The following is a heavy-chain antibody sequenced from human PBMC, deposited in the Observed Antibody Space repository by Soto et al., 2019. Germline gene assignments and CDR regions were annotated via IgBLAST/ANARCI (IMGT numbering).Heavy chain of an antibody. J-gene: IGHJ5*02. Sequence: QVQLVQSGAEVKKPGSSVKVSCKASGYTFTSYGISWVRQAPGQGLEWMGWISAYNGNTNYAQKLQGRVTMTTDTSTSTAYMELRSVRSDDTTMYYCARDRGFVVVPAAADWFDPWGQGTMVTVSS. D-gene: IGHD2-2*01. CDR2: ISAYNGNT. CDR1: GYTFTSYG. CDR3: ARDRGFVVVPAAADWFDP. V-gene: IGHV1-18*04.